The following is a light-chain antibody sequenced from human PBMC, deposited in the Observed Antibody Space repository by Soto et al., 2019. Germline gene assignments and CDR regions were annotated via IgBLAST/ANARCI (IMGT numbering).Light chain of an antibody. CDR2: DAS. Sequence: EIVLTQSPATLSLSPGERATLSCRATQSVRSSLAWYQQQPGQAPRLLIYDASNRATGIPARFSGSGSGTDFTLTIRSLEPKDFAVYYCQQRSNWPGTFGQGTKVDI. V-gene: IGKV3-11*01. CDR1: QSVRSS. CDR3: QQRSNWPGT. J-gene: IGKJ1*01.